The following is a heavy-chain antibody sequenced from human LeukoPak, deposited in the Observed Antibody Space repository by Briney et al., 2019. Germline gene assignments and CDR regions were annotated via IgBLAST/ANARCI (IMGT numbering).Heavy chain of an antibody. V-gene: IGHV4-59*11. CDR2: IYYGGST. CDR3: ARMSSTSWEFDY. CDR1: GGSISGHY. J-gene: IGHJ4*02. D-gene: IGHD2-2*01. Sequence: ETLSLTCTVSGGSISGHYWSWIRQPPGKGLEWVAYIYYGGSTNYNPSLKSRVTISVDTSKNQFSLKLSSVTAADTAVYYCARMSSTSWEFDYWGQGTLVTVSS.